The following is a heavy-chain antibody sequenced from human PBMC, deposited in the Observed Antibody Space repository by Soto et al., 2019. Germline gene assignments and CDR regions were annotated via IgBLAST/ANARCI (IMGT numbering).Heavy chain of an antibody. CDR3: AKTASSGTLPSFTP. CDR2: INYSGST. CDR1: AGATSRGNW. Sequence: SETRSVTWGGSAGATSRGNWWAWSRQPPGNGLEWIGYINYSGSTYYNPSLKSRVTMSVDTSKNQISLKLSSVTAVDTAVYYCAKTASSGTLPSFTPWCQSTLGT. D-gene: IGHD1-1*01. V-gene: IGHV4-28*01. J-gene: IGHJ5*02.